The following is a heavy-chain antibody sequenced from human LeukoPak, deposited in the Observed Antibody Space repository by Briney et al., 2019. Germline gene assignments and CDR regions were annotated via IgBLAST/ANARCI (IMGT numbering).Heavy chain of an antibody. Sequence: PGGSLRLSCAAAGFTFSSYEMNWVRQAPGKGLEWVSYISTSGSTRYYADYVKGRFTIFRDNPKNSLYLQMNSLRAEDTAVYYCATTTGPYDYWGQGTLVTVSS. J-gene: IGHJ4*02. CDR3: ATTTGPYDY. CDR2: ISTSGSTR. CDR1: GFTFSSYE. V-gene: IGHV3-48*03. D-gene: IGHD1-14*01.